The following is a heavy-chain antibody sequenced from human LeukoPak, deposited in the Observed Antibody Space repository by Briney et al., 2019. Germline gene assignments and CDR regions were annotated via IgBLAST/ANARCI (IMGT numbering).Heavy chain of an antibody. D-gene: IGHD1-26*01. CDR2: ISGSGGST. Sequence: GSLRLSCAASGFTFSSYAMSWVRQAPGKGLEWVSAISGSGGSTYYADSVKGRFTISRDNSKNTLYLQMNSLRAEDTAVYYCARLRIVGATTDYWGQGTLVTVSS. J-gene: IGHJ4*02. CDR3: ARLRIVGATTDY. CDR1: GFTFSSYA. V-gene: IGHV3-23*01.